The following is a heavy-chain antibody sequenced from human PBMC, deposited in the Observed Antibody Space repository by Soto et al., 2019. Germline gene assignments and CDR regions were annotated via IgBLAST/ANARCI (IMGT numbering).Heavy chain of an antibody. D-gene: IGHD3-16*01. CDR1: GGSVSSASYY. Sequence: SETLSLTCSVSGGSVSSASYYWYWIRQPPGKRLEWIGYIYYSGTTNYNPSLKSRVSISVDTSKDQFSLQLRSVTPADTAVYYCARTVQLWPTGWFDPWGQGTLVTVSS. CDR3: ARTVQLWPTGWFDP. J-gene: IGHJ5*02. V-gene: IGHV4-61*01. CDR2: IYYSGTT.